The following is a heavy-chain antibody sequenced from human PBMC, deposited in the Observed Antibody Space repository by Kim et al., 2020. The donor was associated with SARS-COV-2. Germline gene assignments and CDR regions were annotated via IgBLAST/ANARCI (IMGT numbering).Heavy chain of an antibody. J-gene: IGHJ4*02. D-gene: IGHD3-3*01. CDR2: IYYSGST. CDR3: ARLSIDLLEWLLGWYFDY. CDR1: GGSISSSSYY. Sequence: SETLSLTCTVSGGSISSSSYYWGWIRQPPGKGLEWIGSIYYSGSTYYNPSLKSRVTISVDTSKNQFSLKLSSVTAADTAVYYCARLSIDLLEWLLGWYFDYWGQGTLVTVSS. V-gene: IGHV4-39*01.